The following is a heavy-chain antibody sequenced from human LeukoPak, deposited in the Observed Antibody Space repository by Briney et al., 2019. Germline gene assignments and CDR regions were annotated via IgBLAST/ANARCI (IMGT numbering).Heavy chain of an antibody. V-gene: IGHV1-69*13. CDR2: IIPIFGTA. Sequence: SVKVSCKASGGTFSSYAISWVRQAPGQGLEWMGGIIPIFGTANYAQKFQGRVTITADESTSTAYMELGSLRSEDTAVYYCAREKKSYYDSSGYVYWGQGTLVTVSS. CDR1: GGTFSSYA. D-gene: IGHD3-22*01. J-gene: IGHJ4*02. CDR3: AREKKSYYDSSGYVY.